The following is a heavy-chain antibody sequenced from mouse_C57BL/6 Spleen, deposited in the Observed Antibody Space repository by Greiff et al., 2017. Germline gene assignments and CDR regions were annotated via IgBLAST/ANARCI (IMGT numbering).Heavy chain of an antibody. CDR1: GVDFSRYW. Sequence: AAEGVDFSRYWMSWVRRAPGKGLEWIGEINPDSSTINYAPSLKDKFIISRDNAKNTLYLQMSKVRSEDTALYYCARIYYDYDGYFDVWGTGTTVTVSS. J-gene: IGHJ1*03. CDR3: ARIYYDYDGYFDV. V-gene: IGHV4-1*01. D-gene: IGHD2-4*01. CDR2: INPDSSTI.